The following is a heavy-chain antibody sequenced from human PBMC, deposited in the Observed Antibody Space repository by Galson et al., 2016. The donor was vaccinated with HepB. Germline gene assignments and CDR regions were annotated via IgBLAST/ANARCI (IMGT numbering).Heavy chain of an antibody. V-gene: IGHV3-11*01. D-gene: IGHD3-16*01. CDR3: ARTDPSSLLVGGVFFDL. Sequence: SLRLSCATSGFTFTKFHFSWVRQAPGKGLEWISYIGNGPSATFFADSVQGRFSISRDNARNSVSLQMSTLRAEDTAVYYCARTDPSSLLVGGVFFDLWGQGTLVAVSS. CDR2: IGNGPSAT. CDR1: GFTFTKFH. J-gene: IGHJ4*02.